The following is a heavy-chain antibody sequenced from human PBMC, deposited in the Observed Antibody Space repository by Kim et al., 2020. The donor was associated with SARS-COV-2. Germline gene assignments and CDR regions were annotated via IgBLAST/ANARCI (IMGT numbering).Heavy chain of an antibody. J-gene: IGHJ5*02. V-gene: IGHV4-4*07. CDR2: IYTSGST. CDR3: ARDEGIAARSWFDP. CDR1: GGSISSYY. Sequence: SETLSPTCTVSGGSISSYYWSWIRQPAGKGLEWIGRIYTSGSTNYNPSLKSRVTMSVDTSKNQFSLKLSSVTAADTAVYYCARDEGIAARSWFDPWGQGTLVTVSS. D-gene: IGHD6-6*01.